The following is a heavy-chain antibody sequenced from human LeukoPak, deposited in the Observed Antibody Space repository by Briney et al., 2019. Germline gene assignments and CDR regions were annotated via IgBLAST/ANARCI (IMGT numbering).Heavy chain of an antibody. D-gene: IGHD4-17*01. CDR2: IIISTYI. CDR3: AKDKVAEQRGATVTTDYFDY. V-gene: IGHV3-21*04. Sequence: PGGSLRLSCAASGFTFSGYAMSWVRQGPGKGLEGVSSIIISTYIYYADSVRGALTISRESSKNPLYLQMHSLRAEDTAVYYCAKDKVAEQRGATVTTDYFDYWGQGTLVTVSS. J-gene: IGHJ4*02. CDR1: GFTFSGYA.